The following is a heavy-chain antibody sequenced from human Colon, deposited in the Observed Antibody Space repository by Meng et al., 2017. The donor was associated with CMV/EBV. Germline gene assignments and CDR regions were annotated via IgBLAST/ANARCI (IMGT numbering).Heavy chain of an antibody. CDR2: IKSKTDGGTT. Sequence: GGSLRLSCAASGFTFSNAWMSWVRQAPGKGLEWVGRIKSKTDGGTTDYAAPVKGRFTISRDDSKNTLYLQMNSLKTEDTAVYYCTTEKYWLITIFGVVGVWGQGTLVTVSS. D-gene: IGHD3-3*01. J-gene: IGHJ4*02. CDR3: TTEKYWLITIFGVVGV. CDR1: GFTFSNAW. V-gene: IGHV3-15*01.